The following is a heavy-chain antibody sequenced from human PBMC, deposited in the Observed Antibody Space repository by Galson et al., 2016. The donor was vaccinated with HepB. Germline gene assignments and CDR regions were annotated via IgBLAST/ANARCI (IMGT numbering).Heavy chain of an antibody. J-gene: IGHJ6*02. D-gene: IGHD3-3*01. CDR1: EYNFAGHY. CDR3: ARSRKSGYDFPGGSHYNAMDV. V-gene: IGHV1-2*02. Sequence: SVKVSCKASEYNFAGHYMHWVRQAPGQGLEWMGWLHPDRGYTDYAQKLPGRVTMTRDTSINTFYMELTRLKSDDTALYYCARSRKSGYDFPGGSHYNAMDVWGQGTTVIVSS. CDR2: LHPDRGYT.